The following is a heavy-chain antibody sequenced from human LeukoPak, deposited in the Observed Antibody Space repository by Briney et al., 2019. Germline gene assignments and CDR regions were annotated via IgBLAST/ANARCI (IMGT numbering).Heavy chain of an antibody. CDR1: GFTFSTYA. CDR2: IRGSGDST. J-gene: IGHJ3*01. Sequence: GGSLRLSCAASGFTFSTYAMSWVRQAPGKGLEWVSGIRGSGDSTYYADSVEGRFTISRDNSKNTLYLQMNSLRAEDTAVFYCAKVRSAYYDFYAFDVWGQGTMVTVYS. V-gene: IGHV3-23*01. D-gene: IGHD3-3*01. CDR3: AKVRSAYYDFYAFDV.